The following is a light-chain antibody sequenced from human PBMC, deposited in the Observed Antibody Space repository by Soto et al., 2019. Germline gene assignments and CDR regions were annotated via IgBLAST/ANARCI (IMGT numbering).Light chain of an antibody. J-gene: IGLJ2*01. CDR1: TSFVGSYNF. Sequence: QSALTQPASGSGSPGQSITISCTGTTSFVGSYNFVSWYQQLPGKAPQVLIYEDTKRPSGISFRFSGSKSGNTASLTISGLQAEDEADYYCSSYTSKSSLIFGGGTKLTVL. CDR2: EDT. V-gene: IGLV2-14*02. CDR3: SSYTSKSSLI.